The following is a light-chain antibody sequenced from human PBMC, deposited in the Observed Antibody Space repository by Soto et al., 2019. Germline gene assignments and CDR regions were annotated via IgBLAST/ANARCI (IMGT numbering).Light chain of an antibody. Sequence: LTQPHSMSESPGKTVTISCTRSSGSIASNYVQWYQQRPGSVPTTVIYEDNQRPSGVPDRFSGSVDSSSNSASLTISGLETEDEADYYCQSYDNSSYVFGTGTKLTVL. CDR3: QSYDNSSYV. V-gene: IGLV6-57*04. J-gene: IGLJ1*01. CDR1: SGSIASNY. CDR2: EDN.